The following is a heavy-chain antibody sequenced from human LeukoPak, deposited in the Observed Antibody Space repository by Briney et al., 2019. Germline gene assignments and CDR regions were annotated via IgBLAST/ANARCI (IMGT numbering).Heavy chain of an antibody. CDR3: ARHFVPVHSAGSGNWFDP. CDR2: MYHSGSS. J-gene: IGHJ5*02. D-gene: IGHD2-21*01. CDR1: GGSLSSSNYW. Sequence: SDTLSLTCTVSGGSLSSSNYWWGWIRQPPGKALEWIGSMYHSGSSYYNPSLKSRVTVSVDTSSNQFSLKLNSVTATDTAVYYCARHFVPVHSAGSGNWFDPRGQGIMVTVSS. V-gene: IGHV4-39*01.